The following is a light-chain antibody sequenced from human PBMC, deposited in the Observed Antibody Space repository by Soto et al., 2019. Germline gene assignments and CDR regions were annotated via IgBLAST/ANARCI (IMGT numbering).Light chain of an antibody. CDR1: QSINSF. Sequence: EIVLTQSPGTLSLSAGEGATLSCRASQSINSFLAWYQQRRGQAPRLLIHGASNRATGIPDRFSGSVSGPDGTLTISRLQPEDVAVYYCQQYGGSPRTFGQGTKVDIK. V-gene: IGKV3-20*01. CDR2: GAS. J-gene: IGKJ1*01. CDR3: QQYGGSPRT.